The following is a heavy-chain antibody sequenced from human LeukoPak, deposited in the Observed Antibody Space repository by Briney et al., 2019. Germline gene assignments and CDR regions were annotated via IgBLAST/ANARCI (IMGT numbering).Heavy chain of an antibody. V-gene: IGHV3-23*01. CDR1: GFTFSSYA. Sequence: QSGGSLRLSCAASGFTFSSYATSWVRQAPGKGLEWVSAISGSGGSTYYADSVKGRFTISRDNSKNTLYLQMNSLRAEDTAVYYCAKVPAMIVVQAFGIWGQGTMVTVSS. D-gene: IGHD3-22*01. CDR2: ISGSGGST. J-gene: IGHJ3*02. CDR3: AKVPAMIVVQAFGI.